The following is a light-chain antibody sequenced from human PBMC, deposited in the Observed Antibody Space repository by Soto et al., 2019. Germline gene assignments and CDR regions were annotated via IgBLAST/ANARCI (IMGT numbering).Light chain of an antibody. Sequence: EIVMTQSPATLSVSPGERATLSCRASQSVSSNLAWYQQKPGQAPRLLIYGASSRATGIPARFSGSGSGTEFTLTISSLQSEDFALYYCQQYHKWPFLTFGGGTKVEIK. V-gene: IGKV3-15*01. CDR1: QSVSSN. CDR2: GAS. J-gene: IGKJ4*01. CDR3: QQYHKWPFLT.